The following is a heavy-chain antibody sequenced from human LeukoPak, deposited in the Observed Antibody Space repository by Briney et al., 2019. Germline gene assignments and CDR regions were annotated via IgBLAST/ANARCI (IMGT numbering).Heavy chain of an antibody. D-gene: IGHD6-19*01. CDR3: AKPISGGLAVTADWFDP. Sequence: PGGSLRLSCEASGSAFSFYAMSWLRQPPGKGLEWVSTINANGGPPSYAAPVRGRFTISRDNSKNTLYLQLNTLRAEDTAVYYCAKPISGGLAVTADWFDPWGQGTLVIVSS. J-gene: IGHJ5*01. V-gene: IGHV3-23*01. CDR2: INANGGPP. CDR1: GSAFSFYA.